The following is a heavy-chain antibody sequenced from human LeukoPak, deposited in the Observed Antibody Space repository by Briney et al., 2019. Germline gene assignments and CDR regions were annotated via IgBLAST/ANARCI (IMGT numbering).Heavy chain of an antibody. J-gene: IGHJ5*02. V-gene: IGHV1-8*01. CDR3: ARGRAVYNWFDP. CDR2: MNPNSGNT. D-gene: IGHD6-19*01. CDR1: GYTFTSYD. Sequence: ASVKVSCKASGYTFTSYDINWVLQATGQGLEWMGWMNPNSGNTGYAQKFQGRVTMTRNTSISTAYMELSSLRSEDTAVYYCARGRAVYNWFDPWGQGTLVTVSS.